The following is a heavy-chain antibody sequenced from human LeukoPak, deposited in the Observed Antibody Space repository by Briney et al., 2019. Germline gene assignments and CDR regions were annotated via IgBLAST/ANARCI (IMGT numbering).Heavy chain of an antibody. CDR3: ARETERQWQY. D-gene: IGHD6-19*01. V-gene: IGHV4-4*07. CDR1: RGSTSTYC. Sequence: SETLSLTCTVSRGSTSTYCWSWIRQPAGKGLEWIGRIYPSGNTNFNPSLMSRVTMSIDTSKNQFSLKLSSVTAADTAVYYCARETERQWQYWGQGTMATVSS. J-gene: IGHJ3*01. CDR2: IYPSGNT.